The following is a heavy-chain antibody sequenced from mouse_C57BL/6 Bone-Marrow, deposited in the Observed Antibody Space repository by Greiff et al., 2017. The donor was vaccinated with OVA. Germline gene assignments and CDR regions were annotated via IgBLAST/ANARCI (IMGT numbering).Heavy chain of an antibody. CDR1: GYTFTSYW. CDR2: INPSSGYT. J-gene: IGHJ2*01. V-gene: IGHV1-7*01. CDR3: ASSGTVVALKFDY. D-gene: IGHD1-1*01. Sequence: QVQLQQSGAELVRPGASVKLSCKASGYTFTSYWMHWVKQRPGQGLEWIGYINPSSGYTKYNQKFKDKATLTADKSSSTAYMQLSSLTYEDSAVYYCASSGTVVALKFDYWGQGTTLTVSS.